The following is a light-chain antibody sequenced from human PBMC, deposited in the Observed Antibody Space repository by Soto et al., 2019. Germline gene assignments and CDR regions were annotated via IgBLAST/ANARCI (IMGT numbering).Light chain of an antibody. CDR3: LLYLGSDVWV. CDR1: SGSVSTDNS. V-gene: IGLV8-61*01. J-gene: IGLJ2*01. CDR2: STN. Sequence: QAVVTQEPSFSVSPGGTVTLTCGLSSGSVSTDNSPSWYQQTPGQGPRTLIYSTNTRSSGVPDRFSGSILGSKAALTITGAQADDESDYYCLLYLGSDVWVFGGGTQLTVL.